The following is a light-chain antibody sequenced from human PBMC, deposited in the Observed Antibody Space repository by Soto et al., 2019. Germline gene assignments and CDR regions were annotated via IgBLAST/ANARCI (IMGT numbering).Light chain of an antibody. CDR2: EVS. V-gene: IGLV2-8*01. Sequence: QSVLTQPPSASGSPGQSVTISCTGTSSDVGGYNYVSWYQQHPGKAPKLMIYEVSKRPSGVPDRFSGSKSGNTASLTVSGLQAEDEADYYCSSYAGSTTREVFGTGTKVTVL. CDR1: SSDVGGYNY. J-gene: IGLJ1*01. CDR3: SSYAGSTTREV.